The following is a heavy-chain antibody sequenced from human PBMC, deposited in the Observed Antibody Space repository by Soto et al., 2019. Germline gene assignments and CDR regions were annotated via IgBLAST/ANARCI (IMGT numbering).Heavy chain of an antibody. D-gene: IGHD2-2*01. CDR1: GFTFGKYA. J-gene: IGHJ4*02. V-gene: IGHV3-23*01. Sequence: GGSLRLSCAASGFTFGKYAMSWVRQAPGKGLEWVSTISGNGGSTYYADSVKGRFTISRGNSKNMLFLQINSLRDDDSAVYYCAKRPASIITFDYWGQGT. CDR3: AKRPASIITFDY. CDR2: ISGNGGST.